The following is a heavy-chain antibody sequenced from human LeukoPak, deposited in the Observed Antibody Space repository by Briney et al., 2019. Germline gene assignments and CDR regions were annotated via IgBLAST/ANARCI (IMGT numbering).Heavy chain of an antibody. V-gene: IGHV1-18*01. Sequence: ASVKVSCKASGYTFTSYGISWVRQAPGQGLEWMGWISAYNGNTNYAQKLQGRVTMTTDTSTSTAYMELRSLRSDDTAVYYCAMTSMVRGVIIVEYFDYWGQGTLVTVSS. CDR3: AMTSMVRGVIIVEYFDY. D-gene: IGHD3-10*01. J-gene: IGHJ4*02. CDR1: GYTFTSYG. CDR2: ISAYNGNT.